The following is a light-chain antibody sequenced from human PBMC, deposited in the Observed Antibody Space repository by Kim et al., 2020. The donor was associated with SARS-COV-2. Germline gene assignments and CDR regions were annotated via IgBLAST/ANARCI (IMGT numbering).Light chain of an antibody. J-gene: IGKJ2*01. Sequence: DIVITQTPLSSPVTLGQPASISCRSSQSLVHHNGNTYLSWLHQMPGQPPRLLIYQISNRFSGVPDRFSGSGAGTDFTLTISRVEPEDGGVYFCIRATVFPRACGQETKLEI. CDR2: QIS. CDR3: IRATVFPRA. V-gene: IGKV2-24*01. CDR1: QSLVHHNGNTY.